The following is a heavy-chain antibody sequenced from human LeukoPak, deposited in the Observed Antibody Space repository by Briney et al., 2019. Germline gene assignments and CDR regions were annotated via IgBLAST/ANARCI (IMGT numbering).Heavy chain of an antibody. Sequence: PGGSLRLSCAASGFTFSSYGMHWVRQAPGKGLEWVAFIRYDGSNKYYADSVKGRFTISRDNSKNTLYLQMNSLRAEDTAVYYCAKDGGLLRFLSEGGSDAFDIWGQGTMVTVSS. CDR2: IRYDGSNK. CDR1: GFTFSSYG. D-gene: IGHD3-3*01. J-gene: IGHJ3*02. V-gene: IGHV3-30*02. CDR3: AKDGGLLRFLSEGGSDAFDI.